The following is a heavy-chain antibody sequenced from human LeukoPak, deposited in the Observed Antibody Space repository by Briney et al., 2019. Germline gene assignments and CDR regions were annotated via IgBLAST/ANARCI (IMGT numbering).Heavy chain of an antibody. CDR3: ARVPMVTADAFDI. D-gene: IGHD5-18*01. V-gene: IGHV3-53*01. J-gene: IGHJ3*02. CDR1: GFTVNNNY. Sequence: PGGSLRLSCAASGFTVNNNYMSWVRQAPGKGLEWVSVIYSGGSTYYADSVKGRFTISRDNSKNTLYLQMNSLRAEDTAVYYCARVPMVTADAFDIWGQGTMVTVSS. CDR2: IYSGGST.